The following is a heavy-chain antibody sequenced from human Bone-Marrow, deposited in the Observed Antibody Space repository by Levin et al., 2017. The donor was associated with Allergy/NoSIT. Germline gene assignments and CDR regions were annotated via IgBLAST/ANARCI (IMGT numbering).Heavy chain of an antibody. V-gene: IGHV6-1*01. D-gene: IGHD5-18*01. CDR3: ERDRGSSYGATFDY. J-gene: IGHJ4*02. CDR1: GASVSSNSAA. Sequence: SETLSLTCAISGASVSSNSAAWNWIRQSPSRGLEWLGRTYYRSKWYNDYAVSVKSRITINPDTSKNQFSLQVNSVTPEDTAVYYCERDRGSSYGATFDYWGQGTLVTVSS. CDR2: TYYRSKWYN.